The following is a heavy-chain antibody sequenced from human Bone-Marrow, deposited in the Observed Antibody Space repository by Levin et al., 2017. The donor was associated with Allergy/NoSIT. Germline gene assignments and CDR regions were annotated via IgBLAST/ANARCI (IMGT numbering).Heavy chain of an antibody. Sequence: PSETLSLTCAISGDSVSTDTAAWNWIRQSPSRGLEWLGRTYYRSKWYSNYAGSVRSRITIEPDTSKNQFSLQLKSVTPDDTAVYFCARDKTVSGLNDAFDIWGQGTLVTVSS. CDR1: GDSVSTDTAA. V-gene: IGHV6-1*01. J-gene: IGHJ3*02. CDR2: TYYRSKWYS. D-gene: IGHD6-19*01. CDR3: ARDKTVSGLNDAFDI.